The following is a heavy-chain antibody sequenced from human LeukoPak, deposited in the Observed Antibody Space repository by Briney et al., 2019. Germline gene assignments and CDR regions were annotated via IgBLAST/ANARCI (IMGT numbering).Heavy chain of an antibody. V-gene: IGHV3-7*04. D-gene: IGHD4-17*01. Sequence: GGSLRLSCAASGFTFSSYWMSWARQAPGKGLEWVANIKQDGSEKYYVDSVKGRFTISRDNAKNSLYLQMNSLRAEDTAVYYCARVTTVTTSDFDYWGQGTLVTVSS. J-gene: IGHJ4*02. CDR2: IKQDGSEK. CDR1: GFTFSSYW. CDR3: ARVTTVTTSDFDY.